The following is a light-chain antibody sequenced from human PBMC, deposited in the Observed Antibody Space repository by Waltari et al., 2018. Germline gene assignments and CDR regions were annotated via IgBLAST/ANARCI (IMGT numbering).Light chain of an antibody. V-gene: IGKV3-20*01. J-gene: IGKJ2*01. Sequence: ENVLAQSPGTLSLSPGERATLSCRASQSLGTTYLALYRQKPGQAPRLLIYDAYSRDTGIPDRCSGRRSGTDFTLTISRVVPEDFAVYYCQHFGTSPPYTFGQGTKLEI. CDR3: QHFGTSPPYT. CDR2: DAY. CDR1: QSLGTTY.